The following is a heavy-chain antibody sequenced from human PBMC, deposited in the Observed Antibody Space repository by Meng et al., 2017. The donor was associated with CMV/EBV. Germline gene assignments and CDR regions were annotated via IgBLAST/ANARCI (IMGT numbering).Heavy chain of an antibody. V-gene: IGHV3-30*02. CDR1: GFTFSSYG. CDR2: IRYDGSNK. Sequence: LSLTCAASGFTFSSYGMHWVRQAPGKGLEWVAFIRYDGSNKYYADSVKGRFTISRDNSKNTLYLQMNSLRAEDTAVYYCAKDHIAARPLYFDYWGQGTLVTVSS. D-gene: IGHD6-6*01. J-gene: IGHJ4*02. CDR3: AKDHIAARPLYFDY.